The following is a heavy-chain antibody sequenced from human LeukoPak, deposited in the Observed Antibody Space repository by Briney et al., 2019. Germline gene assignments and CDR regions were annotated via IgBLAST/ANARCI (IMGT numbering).Heavy chain of an antibody. CDR2: INPSGGST. V-gene: IGHV1-46*01. Sequence: ASVKVSCKASGYTFTSYYMHWARQAPGQGLEWMGIINPSGGSTSYAQKFQGRVTMTRDMSTSTVYMELSSLRSEDTAVYYCAREDTIFGVGDAFDIWGQGTMVTVSS. D-gene: IGHD3-3*01. CDR3: AREDTIFGVGDAFDI. J-gene: IGHJ3*02. CDR1: GYTFTSYY.